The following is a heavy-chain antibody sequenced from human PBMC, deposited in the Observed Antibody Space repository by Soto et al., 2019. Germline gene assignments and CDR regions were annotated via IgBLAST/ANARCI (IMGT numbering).Heavy chain of an antibody. D-gene: IGHD2-2*01. J-gene: IGHJ5*02. V-gene: IGHV4-34*01. Sequence: SETLSLTCAVYGGSFSGYYWSWIRQPPGKGLEWIGEINHSGSTNYNPSLKSRVTISVDTYKNQFSLKLSSVTAADTAVYYCARGGWGVVVPAAMPSWFDPWGQGTLVTVSS. CDR1: GGSFSGYY. CDR3: ARGGWGVVVPAAMPSWFDP. CDR2: INHSGST.